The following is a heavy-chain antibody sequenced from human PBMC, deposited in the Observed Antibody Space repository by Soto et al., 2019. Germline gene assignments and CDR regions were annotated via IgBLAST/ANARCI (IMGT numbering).Heavy chain of an antibody. CDR2: ISAGGGST. J-gene: IGHJ4*02. CDR1: GFTFSSYT. CDR3: AKDPRSTSTRGSFDF. Sequence: EVQLLESGGGLVQPGGSLRLSCAASGFTFSSYTMSWVRQAPGKGLEWVSGISAGGGSTYYADSVKGRFTISRDNSKNTLYLQLNSPKVEDTAVYYCAKDPRSTSTRGSFDFWGQGTLVTVSS. V-gene: IGHV3-23*01. D-gene: IGHD6-6*01.